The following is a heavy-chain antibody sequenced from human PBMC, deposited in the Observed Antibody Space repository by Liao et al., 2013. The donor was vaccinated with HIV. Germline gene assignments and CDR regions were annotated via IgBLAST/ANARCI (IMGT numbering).Heavy chain of an antibody. Sequence: QVQLQESGPGLVKPSETLSLTCTVSGGSITNYYWNWIRQPPGKGLEWIGYIYYTGSTYNNPSLTSRVSISVDTSKNQFSLKLSSVTAADTAVYYCARSQYYYCLDVWGKGTTVTVSS. CDR3: ARSQYYYCLDV. J-gene: IGHJ6*03. CDR2: IYYTGST. CDR1: GGSITNYY. V-gene: IGHV4-30-4*08.